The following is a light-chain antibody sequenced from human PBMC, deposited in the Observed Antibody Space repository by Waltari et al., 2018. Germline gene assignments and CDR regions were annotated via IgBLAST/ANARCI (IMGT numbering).Light chain of an antibody. Sequence: DIQMTQSPSSLSASVGDRVTIACRASQGISNFLAWYQQKPGKVPKLLIYAASTLQSGVPPRFSGSGSGTDFTLTINSLQPEDVATYYCQRYISDPWTFGQGTKVEIK. CDR3: QRYISDPWT. J-gene: IGKJ1*01. V-gene: IGKV1-27*01. CDR2: AAS. CDR1: QGISNF.